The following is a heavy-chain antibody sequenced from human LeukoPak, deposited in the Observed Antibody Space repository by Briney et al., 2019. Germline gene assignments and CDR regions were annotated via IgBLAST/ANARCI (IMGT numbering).Heavy chain of an antibody. CDR3: ARVVVAANPDALDI. Sequence: GGSLRLSCAASGFTFSNYNINWVHQAPGKGLEWLSYISSSSSTIYYAHSVKGRFTISRDNAKNSLCLQMNSLRDEDTAVYYCARVVVAANPDALDIWGQGTMVTVSS. J-gene: IGHJ3*02. D-gene: IGHD2-15*01. CDR2: ISSSSSTI. CDR1: GFTFSNYN. V-gene: IGHV3-48*02.